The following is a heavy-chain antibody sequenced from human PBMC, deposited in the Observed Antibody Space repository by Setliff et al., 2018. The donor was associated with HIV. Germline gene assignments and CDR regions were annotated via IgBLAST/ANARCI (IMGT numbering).Heavy chain of an antibody. J-gene: IGHJ4*02. CDR1: GFNFRSYS. CDR3: AKKTAAYTSGSWLHY. CDR2: IDSDESTT. Sequence: GGSLRLSCLGSGFNFRSYSMHWVRQAPGKGLVWVARIDSDESTTISADSVKGRFTISRDNAKNTLFLQMNRLTVEDTAVYYCAKKTAAYTSGSWLHYWGQGTLVTVSS. D-gene: IGHD3-10*01. V-gene: IGHV3-74*01.